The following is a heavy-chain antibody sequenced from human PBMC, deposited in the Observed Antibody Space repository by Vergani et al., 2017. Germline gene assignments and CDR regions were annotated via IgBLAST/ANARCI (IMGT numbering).Heavy chain of an antibody. CDR3: ARETYTVPVVWSGYNYYFDY. D-gene: IGHD3-3*01. CDR2: IYYSGST. J-gene: IGHJ4*02. CDR1: GGSISSHY. V-gene: IGHV4-59*11. Sequence: QVQLQESGPGLVKPSETLSLTCTVSGGSISSHYWSWIRQPPGKGLEWIGYIYYSGSTNYNPSLKSRVTISVDTSKNQFSLKLSSVTAADTAVYYCARETYTVPVVWSGYNYYFDYWGQGTLVTVSS.